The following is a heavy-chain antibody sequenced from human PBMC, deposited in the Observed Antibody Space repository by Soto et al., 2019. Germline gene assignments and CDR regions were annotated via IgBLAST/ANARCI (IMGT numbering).Heavy chain of an antibody. Sequence: QVQLVESGGGVVQPGRSLRLSCAASGFTFSTYGMHWVRQAPGKGLEWVAVIWYDENNKYYADSVKGRFTISRDNSKNTVYLQMSSLRADDTAAYYCARDKGGGAVVPDYWGQGTLVTVSS. J-gene: IGHJ4*02. V-gene: IGHV3-33*01. D-gene: IGHD6-19*01. CDR1: GFTFSTYG. CDR3: ARDKGGGAVVPDY. CDR2: IWYDENNK.